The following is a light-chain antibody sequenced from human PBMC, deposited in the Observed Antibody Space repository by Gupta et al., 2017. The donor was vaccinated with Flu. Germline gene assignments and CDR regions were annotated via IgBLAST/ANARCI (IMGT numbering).Light chain of an antibody. Sequence: PATLSVYPGESATLSCRASQTVSSNVAWYQQKPGQAPRLLIYDSSTRATGIPARFSGSGSGTEFTLTISSLQSEDYALYFWQQYDDWPSFGGGTTVGIK. J-gene: IGKJ4*01. V-gene: IGKV3-15*01. CDR3: QQYDDWPS. CDR2: DSS. CDR1: QTVSSN.